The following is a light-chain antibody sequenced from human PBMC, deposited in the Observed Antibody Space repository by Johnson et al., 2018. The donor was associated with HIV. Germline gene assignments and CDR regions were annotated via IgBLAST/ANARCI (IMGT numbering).Light chain of an antibody. CDR3: ATWDSSLSAYV. V-gene: IGLV1-51*01. Sequence: QSVLTQPPSVSAAPRQKVTISCSGSSSNIGKNYVSWYRHLPGTAPKLLIYDNDKRPSGIHDRFSASKSGSSATLGITGLQTGDEADYYCATWDSSLSAYVFGPGTKVTIL. CDR2: DND. CDR1: SSNIGKNY. J-gene: IGLJ1*01.